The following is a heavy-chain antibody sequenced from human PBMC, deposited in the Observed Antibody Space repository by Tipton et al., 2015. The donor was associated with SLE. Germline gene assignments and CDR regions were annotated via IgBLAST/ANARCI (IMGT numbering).Heavy chain of an antibody. V-gene: IGHV4-59*01. J-gene: IGHJ4*02. Sequence: TLSLTCAVYGGSFSTYYWSWIRQPPGKGLEWIGYSYYSGSTNCNPSLQSRVTISIDTSKNQLSLKLNSVTAADTALYYCARGDSAYDLPDYWGQGTLVTVSS. CDR1: GGSFSTYY. CDR3: ARGDSAYDLPDY. CDR2: SYYSGST. D-gene: IGHD5-12*01.